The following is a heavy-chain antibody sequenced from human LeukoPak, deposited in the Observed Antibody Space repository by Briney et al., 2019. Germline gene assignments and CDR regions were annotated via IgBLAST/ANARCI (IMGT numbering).Heavy chain of an antibody. D-gene: IGHD3-22*01. CDR1: GFTFSAST. CDR2: IRSKANSYAT. CDR3: TRRVVILSLQEACFDY. V-gene: IGHV3-73*01. Sequence: GGSLRLSCAASGFTFSASTMHWVRQASGKGLEWVGHIRSKANSYATAYAASVEGRFTISRDDSKNTAYLQMNSLKTEDTAVYFCTRRVVILSLQEACFDYWGQGTLVTVSS. J-gene: IGHJ4*02.